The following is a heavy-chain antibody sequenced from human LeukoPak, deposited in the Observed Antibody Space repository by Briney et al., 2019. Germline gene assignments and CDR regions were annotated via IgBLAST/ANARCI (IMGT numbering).Heavy chain of an antibody. D-gene: IGHD5-24*01. CDR2: ISGSGIST. J-gene: IGHJ6*02. CDR3: ASRDKGYYYGMDV. CDR1: GFTFSSYA. Sequence: PGGSLRLSCAASGFTFSSYAMNWVRQAPGKGLEWVSAISGSGISTYYAVSVKGRFTISRDNSKNTLYLQMNSLRAEDTAVYYCASRDKGYYYGMDVWGQGTTVTVSS. V-gene: IGHV3-23*01.